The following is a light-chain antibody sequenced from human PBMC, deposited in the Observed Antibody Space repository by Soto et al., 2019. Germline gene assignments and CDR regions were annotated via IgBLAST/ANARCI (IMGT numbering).Light chain of an antibody. J-gene: IGKJ1*01. V-gene: IGKV3-20*01. CDR3: QQYGSSYPWT. Sequence: EIVFTQSPSTLSLSPGERATLSCRASQSVSSYLAWYQQKPGQAPRLLIYGASSRATGIPDRFSGSGSGTDFTLTIRRLEPEDFAVYYCQQYGSSYPWTFGQGTKVDIK. CDR1: QSVSSY. CDR2: GAS.